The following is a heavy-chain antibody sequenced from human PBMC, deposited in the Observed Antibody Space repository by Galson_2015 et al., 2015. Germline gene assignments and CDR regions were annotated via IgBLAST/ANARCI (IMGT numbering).Heavy chain of an antibody. D-gene: IGHD2-21*01. CDR1: GFTFSSYG. CDR2: ISYDGSNK. Sequence: SLRLSCAASGFTFSSYGMHWVRQAPGKGLEWVAVISYDGSNKYYADSAKGRFTISRDNSKNTLYLQMNSLRAEDTAVYYCAKDLAGVALDYWGQGTLVTVSS. CDR3: AKDLAGVALDY. J-gene: IGHJ4*02. V-gene: IGHV3-30*18.